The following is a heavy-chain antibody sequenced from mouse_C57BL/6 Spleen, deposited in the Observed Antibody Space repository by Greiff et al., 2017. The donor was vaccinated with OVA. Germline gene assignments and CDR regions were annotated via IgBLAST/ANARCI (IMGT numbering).Heavy chain of an antibody. CDR3: ASKRWYFDV. CDR1: GYSITSGYY. V-gene: IGHV3-6*01. CDR2: ISYDGSN. J-gene: IGHJ1*03. Sequence: DVQLQESGPGLVKPSQSLSLTCSVTGYSITSGYYWNWIRQFPGNKLEWMGYISYDGSNNYNPSLKNRISITRDTSKNQFFLKLNSVTTEDTATYYCASKRWYFDVWGTGTTVTVSS.